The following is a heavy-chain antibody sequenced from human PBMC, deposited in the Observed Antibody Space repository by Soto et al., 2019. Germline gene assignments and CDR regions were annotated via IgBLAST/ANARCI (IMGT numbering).Heavy chain of an antibody. CDR1: GYTFASYY. V-gene: IGHV1-46*03. D-gene: IGHD3-9*01. Sequence: ASVTVSCKASGYTFASYYMHWARQAPGQGLEWMGIINPSGGSTIYAPAFQGRLIMTRDTSTSTVYMELSSLRSEDTAVYYCARDLDLYYDILIGPRGDFDYWGQGTLVTVSS. CDR3: ARDLDLYYDILIGPRGDFDY. CDR2: INPSGGST. J-gene: IGHJ4*01.